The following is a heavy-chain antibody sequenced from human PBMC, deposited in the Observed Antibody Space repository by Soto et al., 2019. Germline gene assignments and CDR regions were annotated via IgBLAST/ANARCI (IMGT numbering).Heavy chain of an antibody. CDR2: IKGDGSDP. CDR3: ARDPVTAD. V-gene: IGHV3-7*03. J-gene: IGHJ4*02. Sequence: GSLRLSCATSGFTLNDYYISWVRQVPGKGLEWVGNIKGDGSDPHYVDSVKGRFTISRGNAENLIYLQMNHLRVEDTAMYYCARDPVTADWGQGTPVTVSS. CDR1: GFTLNDYY.